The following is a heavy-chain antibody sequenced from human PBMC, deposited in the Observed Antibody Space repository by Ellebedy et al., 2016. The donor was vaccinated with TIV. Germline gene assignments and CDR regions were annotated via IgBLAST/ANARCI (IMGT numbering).Heavy chain of an antibody. J-gene: IGHJ5*02. CDR3: ARAQQLDHVEQSPNNWFDP. CDR2: INHSGST. D-gene: IGHD6-13*01. V-gene: IGHV4-34*01. CDR1: GGSFSGYY. Sequence: SETLSLTXAVYGGSFSGYYWSWIRQPPGKGLEWIGEINHSGSTNYNPSLKSRVTISVDTSKNQFSLKLSSVTAADTAVYYCARAQQLDHVEQSPNNWFDPWGQGTLVTVSS.